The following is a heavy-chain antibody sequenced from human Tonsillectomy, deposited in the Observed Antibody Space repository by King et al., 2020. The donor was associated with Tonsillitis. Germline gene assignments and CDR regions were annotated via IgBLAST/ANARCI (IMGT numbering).Heavy chain of an antibody. J-gene: IGHJ4*02. Sequence: QLQESGPGLVKPSETLSLTCIVSGGSISSYYWSWIRQPPEKGLEWIGYIDYSWSTKYNPSLKSRVTMSVDTSKNQFSLKLSSVTAADTAVYYCARGPHYYDSSGTLLFDYWGQGTLVTVSS. D-gene: IGHD3-22*01. CDR2: IDYSWST. CDR3: ARGPHYYDSSGTLLFDY. CDR1: GGSISSYY. V-gene: IGHV4-59*08.